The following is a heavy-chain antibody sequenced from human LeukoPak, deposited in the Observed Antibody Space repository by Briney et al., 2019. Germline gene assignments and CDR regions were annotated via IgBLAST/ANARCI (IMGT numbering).Heavy chain of an antibody. CDR2: INPSGGST. Sequence: ASVKVSCKASGYTFTIYYMHWVRQAPGQGLEWMGIINPSGGSTSYAQKFQGRVTMTRDTSTSTVYMELSSLRSEDTAVYYCARDLTDYYDSSGYYDYWGQGTLVTVSS. J-gene: IGHJ4*02. V-gene: IGHV1-46*01. CDR3: ARDLTDYYDSSGYYDY. D-gene: IGHD3-22*01. CDR1: GYTFTIYY.